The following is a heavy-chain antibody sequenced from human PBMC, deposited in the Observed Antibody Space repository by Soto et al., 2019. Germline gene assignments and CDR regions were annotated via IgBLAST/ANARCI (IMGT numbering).Heavy chain of an antibody. V-gene: IGHV4-59*01. CDR3: ARSLRQYYYYYYMDV. Sequence: SETLSLTCTVSGGSISSYYWSWIRQPPGKGLEWIGYIYYSGSTNYDPSLKSRVTISVDTSKNQFSLKLSSVTAADTAVYYCARSLRQYYYYYYMDVWGKGTTVTVSS. D-gene: IGHD3-16*02. J-gene: IGHJ6*03. CDR2: IYYSGST. CDR1: GGSISSYY.